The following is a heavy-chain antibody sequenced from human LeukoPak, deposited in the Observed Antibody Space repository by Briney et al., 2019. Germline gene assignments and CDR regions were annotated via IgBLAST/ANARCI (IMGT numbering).Heavy chain of an antibody. CDR3: ARDDSAWYAY. Sequence: GRSLRLSCPPSGFTFISYEINFVRQPPGKWLEWVSYISSSGRSIYYADSVKGRFTISRDNAKNSLYLQMNSLRAEDTAVYYCARDDSAWYAYWGPGTLVTVSS. V-gene: IGHV3-48*03. CDR2: ISSSGRSI. CDR1: GFTFISYE. J-gene: IGHJ4*02. D-gene: IGHD6-19*01.